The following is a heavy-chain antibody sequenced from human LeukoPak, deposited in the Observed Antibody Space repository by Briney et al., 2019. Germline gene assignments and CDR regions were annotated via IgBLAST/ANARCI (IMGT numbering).Heavy chain of an antibody. CDR3: ARYKRPNYYNGMDV. CDR1: GGSISGYY. CDR2: IYYSGST. Sequence: SETLSLTRTVSGGSISGYYWSWIRQPPGKGLGWIGYIYYSGSTNYNPSLNSRVTISVDTSKNQFSLKLTSVTAADTAVYYCARYKRPNYYNGMDVWGPGTTVTVSS. D-gene: IGHD1-14*01. J-gene: IGHJ6*02. V-gene: IGHV4-59*01.